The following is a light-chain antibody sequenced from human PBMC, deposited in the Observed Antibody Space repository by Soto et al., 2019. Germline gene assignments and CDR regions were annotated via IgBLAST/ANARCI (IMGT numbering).Light chain of an antibody. Sequence: DIQMTQSPSSLSASVGDRVTITCRASQSINNYLNWYQQKPGRAPKLLIYAASSLQSGVPSRFSGSGSGTEFTLTISSLQPEDFATYYCQQSYSTLEVTFAGGTLVVI. V-gene: IGKV1-39*01. J-gene: IGKJ4*01. CDR1: QSINNY. CDR3: QQSYSTLEVT. CDR2: AAS.